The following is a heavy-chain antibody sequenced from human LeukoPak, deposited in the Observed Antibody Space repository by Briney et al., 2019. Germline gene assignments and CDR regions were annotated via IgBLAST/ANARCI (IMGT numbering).Heavy chain of an antibody. V-gene: IGHV4-59*01. D-gene: IGHD1-14*01. J-gene: IGHJ5*02. CDR1: SGSISNYY. CDR3: AKGGPEASAGLSWFDP. CDR2: TYYSGNP. Sequence: PSETLSLTYTVSSGSISNYYWYWMRQPPGKGLEWIAYTYYSGNPNYNPSLKSRATISVDTSKNQFSLKLSSVTAADTAVYYCAKGGPEASAGLSWFDPWGQGTLVTVSS.